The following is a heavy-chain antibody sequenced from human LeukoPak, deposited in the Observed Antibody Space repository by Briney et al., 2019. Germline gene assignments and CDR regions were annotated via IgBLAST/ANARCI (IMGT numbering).Heavy chain of an antibody. Sequence: SETLSLTCTVSGDAISSSSDYWGWIRQPPGKGLEWIGSVYYIGSTFYSPSLRGRVTISVDTSKNQFSLRLSSVTAEDTAVCYCARQRAFDIWGQGTTVIVSS. CDR1: GDAISSSSDY. CDR2: VYYIGST. V-gene: IGHV4-39*01. CDR3: ARQRAFDI. J-gene: IGHJ3*02.